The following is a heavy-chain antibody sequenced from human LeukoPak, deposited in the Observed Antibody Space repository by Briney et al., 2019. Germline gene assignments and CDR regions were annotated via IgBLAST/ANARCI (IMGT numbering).Heavy chain of an antibody. V-gene: IGHV4-61*02. CDR2: IYTSGST. CDR3: ARANANAGITLVRGVASPIFDY. D-gene: IGHD3-10*01. Sequence: PSETLSLTCTVSGDSISSGTYYWSWIRQPAVKGLEWIGRIYTSGSTNYNPSLKSRVTISVDTSKNQFSLKLSSVTAADTAVYYCARANANAGITLVRGVASPIFDYWGQGTLLTVSS. CDR1: GDSISSGTYY. J-gene: IGHJ4*02.